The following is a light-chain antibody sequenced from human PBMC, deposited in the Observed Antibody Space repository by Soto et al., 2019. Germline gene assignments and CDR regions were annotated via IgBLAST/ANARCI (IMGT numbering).Light chain of an antibody. CDR3: QQHNNWPSWT. CDR2: GAS. J-gene: IGKJ1*01. V-gene: IGKV3-15*01. CDR1: QSVSNN. Sequence: EIVMTQSPATLSVSPGERATLSCRASQSVSNNLAWYQQKPGQAPRLLIYGASTRATGIPARFSGSGSGTEFTLTISSLQSEDFAVYYCQQHNNWPSWTFGQGTKVDIK.